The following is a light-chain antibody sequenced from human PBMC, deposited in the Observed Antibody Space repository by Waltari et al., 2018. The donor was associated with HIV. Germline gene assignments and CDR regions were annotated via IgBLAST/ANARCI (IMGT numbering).Light chain of an antibody. CDR3: QQYYSTPLT. Sequence: DIVMTQFPDSLAVSLGERGTIHCKSSPSVLYSSNNKNYLAWYQQKPRQPPKLLIYCASTRESGVPDRFSGSGSGTDFTLTISSLQAEDVAVYYCQQYYSTPLTFGGGTEVEIK. CDR2: CAS. J-gene: IGKJ4*01. CDR1: PSVLYSSNNKNY. V-gene: IGKV4-1*01.